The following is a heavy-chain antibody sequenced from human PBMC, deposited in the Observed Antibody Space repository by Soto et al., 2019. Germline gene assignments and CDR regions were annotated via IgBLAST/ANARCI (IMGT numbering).Heavy chain of an antibody. D-gene: IGHD1-26*01. V-gene: IGHV3-30*18. Sequence: PGGSLRLSCAASGFTFSSYWMHWVHQAPGKGLEWVAVISYDGSNKYYADSVKGRFTISRDNSKNTLYLQMNSLRAEDTAVYYCAKVLVGAFNYFYGMDVWGQGTTVTVSS. J-gene: IGHJ6*02. CDR1: GFTFSSYW. CDR3: AKVLVGAFNYFYGMDV. CDR2: ISYDGSNK.